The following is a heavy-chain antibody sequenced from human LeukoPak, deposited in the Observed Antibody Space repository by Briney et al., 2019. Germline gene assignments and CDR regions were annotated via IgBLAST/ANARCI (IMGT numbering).Heavy chain of an antibody. V-gene: IGHV3-33*01. D-gene: IGHD6-13*01. CDR3: ARDLRNGRALIWEFTAGTGPLGY. CDR1: GFTSSSYG. Sequence: PGGSLRLSCAASGFTSSSYGMHWVRQAPGKGLEWVAVIWYDGSNKYYADSVKGRFTISRDNSKNTLYLQMNSLRAEDTAVYYCARDLRNGRALIWEFTAGTGPLGYWGQGTLVTVSS. CDR2: IWYDGSNK. J-gene: IGHJ4*02.